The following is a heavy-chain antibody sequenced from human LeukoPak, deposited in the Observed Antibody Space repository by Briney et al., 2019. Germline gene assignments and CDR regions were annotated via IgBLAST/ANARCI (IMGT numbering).Heavy chain of an antibody. CDR3: ATVGGEGGFLHY. V-gene: IGHV4-4*07. J-gene: IGHJ4*02. D-gene: IGHD7-27*01. Sequence: SETLSLTCTVSGDFISGSYWSWIRQPAGKGLEWIGRIYTTRTANYNPSLTSRVTMSVDTSKKQLSLKLNSVTAADTAVYYCATVGGEGGFLHYWGQGILVAVSS. CDR2: IYTTRTA. CDR1: GDFISGSY.